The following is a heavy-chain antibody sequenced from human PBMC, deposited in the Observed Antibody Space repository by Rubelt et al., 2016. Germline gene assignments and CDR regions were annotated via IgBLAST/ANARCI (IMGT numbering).Heavy chain of an antibody. Sequence: VQLVESGGGLVKPGGSLRLSCAASGFTFSDYYMSWIRQAPGTGLEWVSTIDGAGAGTDYADSVKGRFTISRDNSKNKLSLQMSSLRADDTARYYCAKDPRAAGTQLFVWGQGTLVTVSS. V-gene: IGHV3-23*04. CDR2: IDGAGAGT. J-gene: IGHJ4*02. CDR1: GFTFSDYY. CDR3: AKDPRAAGTQLFV. D-gene: IGHD3-10*01.